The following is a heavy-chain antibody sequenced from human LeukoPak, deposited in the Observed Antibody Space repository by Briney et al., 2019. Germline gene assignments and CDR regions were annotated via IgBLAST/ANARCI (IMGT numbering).Heavy chain of an antibody. D-gene: IGHD3-10*01. J-gene: IGHJ4*02. V-gene: IGHV4-34*01. CDR2: INHSGST. Sequence: SETLSLTCAVYGGSFSGYYWSWIRQPPGKGLEWIGEINHSGSTNYNPSLKSRVTISVDTSKNQFSLKLSSVTAADTAVYYCARGGRVSYYYGSGPLDYWGQGTLVTVSS. CDR3: ARGGRVSYYYGSGPLDY. CDR1: GGSFSGYY.